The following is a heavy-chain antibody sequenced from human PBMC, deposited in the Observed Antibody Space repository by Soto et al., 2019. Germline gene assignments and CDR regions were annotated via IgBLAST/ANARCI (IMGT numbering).Heavy chain of an antibody. Sequence: KPSETLSLTCTVSGGSISSYYWSWIRQPAGKGLEWIGRIYTSGSTNYNPSLKSRVTMSVDTSKNQFSLKLSSVTAADTAVYYCARESLKESITMTVVVDYWGQGTLVTVSS. D-gene: IGHD3-22*01. CDR3: ARESLKESITMTVVVDY. CDR1: GGSISSYY. J-gene: IGHJ4*02. CDR2: IYTSGST. V-gene: IGHV4-4*07.